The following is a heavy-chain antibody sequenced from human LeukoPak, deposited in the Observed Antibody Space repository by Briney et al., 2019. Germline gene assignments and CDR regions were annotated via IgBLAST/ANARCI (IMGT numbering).Heavy chain of an antibody. V-gene: IGHV3-30*04. CDR3: ARVQETNWFDP. J-gene: IGHJ5*02. Sequence: GGSLRLSCAASGFTFSSYAMHWVRQAPGKGLEWVAVISYDGSNKYYADSVKGRFTISRDNSKNTLYLQMNSLRAEDTAVYYCARVQETNWFDPWGQGTLVTVSS. CDR1: GFTFSSYA. CDR2: ISYDGSNK.